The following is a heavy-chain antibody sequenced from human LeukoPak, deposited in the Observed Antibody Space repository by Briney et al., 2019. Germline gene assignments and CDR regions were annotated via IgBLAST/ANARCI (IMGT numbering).Heavy chain of an antibody. Sequence: PSETLSLTCTVSGGSISSYYWSWIRQPPVKGLEWIGYIYYSGSTNYNPSPKSRVTISVDTSKNQFSLKLSSVTAADTAVYYCARALNGDYNFDYWGQGTLVTVSS. CDR2: IYYSGST. D-gene: IGHD4-17*01. CDR1: GGSISSYY. V-gene: IGHV4-59*01. J-gene: IGHJ4*02. CDR3: ARALNGDYNFDY.